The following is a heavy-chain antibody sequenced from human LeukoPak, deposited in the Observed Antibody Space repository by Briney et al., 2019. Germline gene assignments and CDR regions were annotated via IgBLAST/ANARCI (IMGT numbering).Heavy chain of an antibody. D-gene: IGHD3-3*01. Sequence: GRSLRLSCAASGFTFSSYAMHWVRQAPGKGLEWVAVISYDGSNKYYADSVKGRSTISRDNSKNTLYLQMNSLRAEDTAVYYCARDYYDFWSGYSAHDAFDIWGQGTMVTVSS. CDR3: ARDYYDFWSGYSAHDAFDI. CDR2: ISYDGSNK. V-gene: IGHV3-30-3*01. J-gene: IGHJ3*02. CDR1: GFTFSSYA.